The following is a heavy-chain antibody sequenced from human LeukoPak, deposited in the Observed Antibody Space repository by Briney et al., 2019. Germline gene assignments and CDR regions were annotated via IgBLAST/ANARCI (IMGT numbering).Heavy chain of an antibody. Sequence: SETLSLTCTVSGGSIDNYYWSWIRQPAGKGLEWIGSIYYSGNTYYNASLKSQVSISIDTSKNQFSLRLTSVTAADTAVYYCARQTGSGLFILPGGQGTLVTVSS. CDR2: IYYSGNT. V-gene: IGHV4-59*05. D-gene: IGHD3/OR15-3a*01. J-gene: IGHJ4*02. CDR1: GGSIDNYY. CDR3: ARQTGSGLFILP.